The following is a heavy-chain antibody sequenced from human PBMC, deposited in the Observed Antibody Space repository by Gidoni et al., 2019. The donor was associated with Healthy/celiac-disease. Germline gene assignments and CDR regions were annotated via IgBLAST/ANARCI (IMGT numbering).Heavy chain of an antibody. V-gene: IGHV3-21*01. D-gene: IGHD3-22*01. CDR2: ISSSSSYI. J-gene: IGHJ3*02. CDR3: ARGKYYYEPEGAFDI. Sequence: EVQLVEYGGGRVHPGGALGLSCAASGFIFGSNMMNWVRQAPGKGLEWVSSISSSSSYIYYADSVKGRFTISRDNAKNSLYLQMNSLRAEDTAVYYCARGKYYYEPEGAFDIWGQGTMVTVSS. CDR1: GFIFGSNM.